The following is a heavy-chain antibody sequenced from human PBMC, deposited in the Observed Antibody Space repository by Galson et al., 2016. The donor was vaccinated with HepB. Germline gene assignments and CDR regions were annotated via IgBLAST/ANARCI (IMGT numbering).Heavy chain of an antibody. CDR3: ARRTEFLFYFDF. J-gene: IGHJ4*02. D-gene: IGHD3-10*01. CDR2: VYHNGNA. CDR1: GGSIKNYDYY. V-gene: IGHV4-39*01. Sequence: SETLSLTCTVSGGSIKNYDYYWAWIRQAPGKGLQWIGTVYHNGNANYNPSLKSRVAISVDPSTNQFSLKLTSVTAADTAVYYCARRTEFLFYFDFWGQGALVTVSS.